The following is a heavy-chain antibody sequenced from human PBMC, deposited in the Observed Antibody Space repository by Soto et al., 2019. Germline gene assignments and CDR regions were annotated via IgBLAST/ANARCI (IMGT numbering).Heavy chain of an antibody. CDR3: ARNRGYGRGRYYYGMDV. J-gene: IGHJ6*02. CDR2: ISAYNGNT. V-gene: IGHV1-18*01. Sequence: ASVKVSCKASGYTFTSYGISWVRQAPGQGLEWMGWISAYNGNTNYAQKLQGRVTMTTDTSTSTAYMELRSLRSDDTAVYYCARNRGYGRGRYYYGMDVWGQVTTVTVSS. D-gene: IGHD5-18*01. CDR1: GYTFTSYG.